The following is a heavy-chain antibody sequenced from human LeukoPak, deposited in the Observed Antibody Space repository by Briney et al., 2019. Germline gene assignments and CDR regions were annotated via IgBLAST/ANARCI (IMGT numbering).Heavy chain of an antibody. CDR2: ISGSGGST. D-gene: IGHD6-19*01. Sequence: GGSLRLSCAASGFTFSSYAMTWVRQAPGKGLEWVSAISGSGGSTYYADSVKGRFTVSRDKSKNTLYLLLNSLRAEDTAVYYCARGYTSGWYYFDPWGQGTLVTVSS. CDR1: GFTFSSYA. J-gene: IGHJ5*02. CDR3: ARGYTSGWYYFDP. V-gene: IGHV3-23*01.